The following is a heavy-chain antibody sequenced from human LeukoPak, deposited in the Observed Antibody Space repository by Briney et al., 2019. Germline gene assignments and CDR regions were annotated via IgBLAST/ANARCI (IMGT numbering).Heavy chain of an antibody. D-gene: IGHD3-22*01. CDR3: AKTQGYYDC. CDR1: GFTFSSYG. Sequence: GGSLRLSCAASGFTFSSYGMNWVRQAPGKGLEWVSGIGVGGTTYYADSVKGRFTISRDTSKNTLYLQMNSLRAEDTAVYYCAKTQGYYDCWGQGTLVTASS. J-gene: IGHJ4*02. V-gene: IGHV3-23*01. CDR2: IGVGGTT.